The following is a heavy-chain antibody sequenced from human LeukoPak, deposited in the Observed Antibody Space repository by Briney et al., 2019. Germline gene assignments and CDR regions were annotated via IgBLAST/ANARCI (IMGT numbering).Heavy chain of an antibody. CDR1: GYTFTSYG. CDR3: ARIPYSSGWYYYYYGMDV. J-gene: IGHJ6*02. V-gene: IGHV1-18*01. Sequence: ASVKVSCKASGYTFTSYGISWVRQAPGQGLEWMGWISAYNGNTNYAQKLQGRVTMTTDTSTSTAYMGLRSLRSDDTAVYYCARIPYSSGWYYYYYGMDVWGQGTTVTVSS. CDR2: ISAYNGNT. D-gene: IGHD6-19*01.